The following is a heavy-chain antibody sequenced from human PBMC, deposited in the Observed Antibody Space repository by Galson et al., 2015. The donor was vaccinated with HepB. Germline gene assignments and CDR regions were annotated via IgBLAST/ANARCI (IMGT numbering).Heavy chain of an antibody. D-gene: IGHD5/OR15-5a*01. CDR2: INAGSGNT. Sequence: SVKVSCKASGYTFPSYAIHWVRRVTGQRLEWMGWINAGSGNTKYSHKFQGRVSITMDTSASTAYMELSSLRSEDTAIYYCARTAGVSTLAYFDYWGHGTLVTVSS. CDR1: GYTFPSYA. CDR3: ARTAGVSTLAYFDY. V-gene: IGHV1-3*01. J-gene: IGHJ4*01.